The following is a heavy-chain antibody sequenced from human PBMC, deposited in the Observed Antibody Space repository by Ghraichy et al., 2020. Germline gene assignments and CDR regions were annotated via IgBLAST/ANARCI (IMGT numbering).Heavy chain of an antibody. J-gene: IGHJ6*02. CDR3: AKFRSLSSQTHYGMDV. D-gene: IGHD6-13*01. Sequence: GGSLRLSCAASGFAFGAYAMSWVRQAPGKGLEWVSLISGSGGTTYGVDSVKGRFTISRDNSGNTLYLQMNSLRGEDTAIYYCAKFRSLSSQTHYGMDVWGQGITVTVSS. CDR1: GFAFGAYA. V-gene: IGHV3-23*01. CDR2: ISGSGGTT.